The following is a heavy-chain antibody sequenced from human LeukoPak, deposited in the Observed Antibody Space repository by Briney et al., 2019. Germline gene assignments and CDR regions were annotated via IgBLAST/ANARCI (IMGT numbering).Heavy chain of an antibody. D-gene: IGHD4-17*01. V-gene: IGHV3-30*02. J-gene: IGHJ4*02. Sequence: PGGSLRLSCVASGFTFRSYGMHWVRQAPGKGLEWVAFIRYDGSNKYYADSVKGRFTISRDNSKNTLYLQMNSLRAEDTAVYYCAKDHDYGDYVNEFFDYWGQGTLVTVSS. CDR1: GFTFRSYG. CDR2: IRYDGSNK. CDR3: AKDHDYGDYVNEFFDY.